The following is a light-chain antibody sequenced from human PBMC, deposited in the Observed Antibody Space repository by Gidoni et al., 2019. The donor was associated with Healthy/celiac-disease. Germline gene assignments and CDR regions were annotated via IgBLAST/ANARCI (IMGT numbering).Light chain of an antibody. Sequence: DIVMTQSPDSLAVSLGERATINCQPSQSVLYSSNNKNYLAWYQQKPGQPPKLLIYWASTRESGVPDRFSGSGSGTDFTLTISSLQAEDVAVYYCQQYYSTPQLTFXGXTKVEIK. CDR3: QQYYSTPQLT. CDR1: QSVLYSSNNKNY. V-gene: IGKV4-1*01. CDR2: WAS. J-gene: IGKJ4*01.